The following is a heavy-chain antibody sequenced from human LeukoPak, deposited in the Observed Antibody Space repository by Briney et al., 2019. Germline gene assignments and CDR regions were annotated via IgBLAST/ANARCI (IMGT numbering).Heavy chain of an antibody. D-gene: IGHD3-3*01. Sequence: SETLSLTCTVSGGSISSYYWSWIRQPPGKGLEWIGYIYYSGSTNYNPSLKSRVTISVDRSKNQFSLKLSSVTAADTAVYYCARRKGITIFGVVTNNWFDPWGQGTLVTVSS. CDR3: ARRKGITIFGVVTNNWFDP. CDR2: IYYSGST. J-gene: IGHJ5*02. CDR1: GGSISSYY. V-gene: IGHV4-59*12.